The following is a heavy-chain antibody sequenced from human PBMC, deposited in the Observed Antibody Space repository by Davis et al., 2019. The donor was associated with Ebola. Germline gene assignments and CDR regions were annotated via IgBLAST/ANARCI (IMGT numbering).Heavy chain of an antibody. Sequence: GGSLRLSCTDSVITFSSYAMTWVRQAPGKGLEWVSAISGSGGSTYYADSVKGRFTISRDNSKNTLYLQMNSLRAEDTAVYYCAKDFDWDVYYYYGMDVWGQGTTVTVSS. J-gene: IGHJ6*02. V-gene: IGHV3-23*01. CDR2: ISGSGGST. D-gene: IGHD3-9*01. CDR3: AKDFDWDVYYYYGMDV. CDR1: VITFSSYA.